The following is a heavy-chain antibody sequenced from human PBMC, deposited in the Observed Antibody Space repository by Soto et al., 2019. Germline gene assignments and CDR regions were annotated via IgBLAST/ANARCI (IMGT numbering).Heavy chain of an antibody. Sequence: SETLSLTCGVYGGSFSGYYWSWIRQSPGMGLDWIGEINHSGSTNYSPSLKSRVTISVDTSKKWFSLKLTSVTAADTAVFYCARGLGGSDWHYFDSWGQGTLVTVSS. J-gene: IGHJ4*02. CDR2: INHSGST. CDR1: GGSFSGYY. D-gene: IGHD2-21*02. CDR3: ARGLGGSDWHYFDS. V-gene: IGHV4-34*01.